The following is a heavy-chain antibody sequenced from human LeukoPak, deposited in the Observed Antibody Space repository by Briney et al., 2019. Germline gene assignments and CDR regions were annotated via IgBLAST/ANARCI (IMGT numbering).Heavy chain of an antibody. CDR3: ARDLHLVEPLVNFDY. CDR2: ISAYKGNT. J-gene: IGHJ4*02. D-gene: IGHD2-2*01. Sequence: ASVKVSCKASGYTFTSYGISWVRQAPGQGLEWMGWISAYKGNTKYAQRIQGRVSMTTDTSTSTAYMEVRSLRSDDTAVYYCARDLHLVEPLVNFDYWGQGTLVTVSS. V-gene: IGHV1-18*01. CDR1: GYTFTSYG.